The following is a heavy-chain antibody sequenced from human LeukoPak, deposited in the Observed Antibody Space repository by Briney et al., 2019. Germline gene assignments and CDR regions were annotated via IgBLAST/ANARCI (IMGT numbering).Heavy chain of an antibody. V-gene: IGHV3-7*01. CDR1: GFTFSRYW. Sequence: PGGSLRLSCVASGFTFSRYWMSWVRQAPGKGLEWVANIKQDGSEKYYVDSVKGRFTISRDNAKNSLSLQMNSLRAGDTAVYYCARVGRGCSGGSCSAYYYYYYMDVWGKGTTVTVSS. CDR2: IKQDGSEK. D-gene: IGHD2-15*01. CDR3: ARVGRGCSGGSCSAYYYYYYMDV. J-gene: IGHJ6*03.